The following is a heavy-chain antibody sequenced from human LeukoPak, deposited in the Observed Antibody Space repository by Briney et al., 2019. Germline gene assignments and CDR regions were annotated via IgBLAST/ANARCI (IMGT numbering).Heavy chain of an antibody. J-gene: IGHJ4*02. V-gene: IGHV3-7*03. CDR1: GLTFSSYW. CDR3: AKDNTIFGVVIPHDY. CDR2: IKQDGSEN. Sequence: PGGSLRLSCMGSGLTFSSYWMNWVRQAPGKGLEWVANIKQDGSENYYVDSVKGRFTISRDNAKNSLYLQMNSLRAEDTAVYYCAKDNTIFGVVIPHDYWGQGTLVTVSS. D-gene: IGHD3-3*01.